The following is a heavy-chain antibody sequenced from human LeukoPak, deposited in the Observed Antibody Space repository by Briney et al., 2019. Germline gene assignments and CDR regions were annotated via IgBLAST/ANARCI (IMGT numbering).Heavy chain of an antibody. CDR1: GYTFTSYD. J-gene: IGHJ4*02. CDR3: ARRLGVGSGWYGAPFDF. Sequence: GASVKVSCKASGYTFTSYDINWVRQATGQGLEWMGWMNPNSGNTGYAQKFQGRVTMTRNTSISTAYMELSSLRSEDTAVYYCARRLGVGSGWYGAPFDFWGQGTLVTVSS. V-gene: IGHV1-8*01. CDR2: MNPNSGNT. D-gene: IGHD6-19*01.